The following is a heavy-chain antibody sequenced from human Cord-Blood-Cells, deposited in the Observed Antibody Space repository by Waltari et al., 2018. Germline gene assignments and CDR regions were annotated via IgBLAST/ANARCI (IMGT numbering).Heavy chain of an antibody. J-gene: IGHJ4*02. CDR2: IYSGGST. D-gene: IGHD5-12*01. V-gene: IGHV3-53*01. CDR1: GFTVSSNY. Sequence: EVQLVESGGGLLQPGGCLRISCAASGFTVSSNYMTWVGRAPGKGLEWVSVIYSGGSTYYADSVNGRFTISRDNSKNTLYLQMNSLRAEDTAVYYCARGGGRDMRDGYNDYWGQGTLVTVSS. CDR3: ARGGGRDMRDGYNDY.